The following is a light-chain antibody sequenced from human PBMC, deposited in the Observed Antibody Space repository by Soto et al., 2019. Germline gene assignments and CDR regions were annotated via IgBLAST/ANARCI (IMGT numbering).Light chain of an antibody. CDR2: GAS. V-gene: IGKV3-15*01. CDR1: QSVSRN. Sequence: EIVMTQSPATLSVSPGERATLYCSASQSVSRNLACYQQKPGQAPRLLIYGASTRATGIPGRFSGSGSGTEFTLTISSLQSEDFAVYYCQHYNNWPPWTFGQGTKVDIK. J-gene: IGKJ1*01. CDR3: QHYNNWPPWT.